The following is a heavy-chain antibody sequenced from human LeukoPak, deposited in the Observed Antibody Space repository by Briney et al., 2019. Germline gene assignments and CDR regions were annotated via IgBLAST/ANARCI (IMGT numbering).Heavy chain of an antibody. Sequence: GGSLRLSCAASGFIFSNYRMNWVRRAPGKGLEWVSSISRGSYIYYADSVKGRFTISRDNAKNSLYLQMNSLRAEDTAVYYCARDGGGSGMNYYYGLDVWGQGTTVTVSS. V-gene: IGHV3-21*01. CDR1: GFIFSNYR. D-gene: IGHD3-10*01. CDR2: ISRGSYI. CDR3: ARDGGGSGMNYYYGLDV. J-gene: IGHJ6*02.